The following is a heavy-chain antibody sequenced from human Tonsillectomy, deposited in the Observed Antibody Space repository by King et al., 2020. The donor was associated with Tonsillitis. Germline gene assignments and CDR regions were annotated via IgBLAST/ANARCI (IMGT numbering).Heavy chain of an antibody. CDR3: ARAKKVEMATIDAFDI. CDR2: IGTAGDT. CDR1: GFTFSSYD. Sequence: VQLVESGGGLVQPGGSLRLSCAASGFTFSSYDMHWVRQATGKGLEWVSAIGTAGDTYYPGSVKGRFTISRENAKNSLYLQMNSLRAGDTAVYYCARAKKVEMATIDAFDIWGQGTMVTVSS. D-gene: IGHD5-24*01. J-gene: IGHJ3*02. V-gene: IGHV3-13*01.